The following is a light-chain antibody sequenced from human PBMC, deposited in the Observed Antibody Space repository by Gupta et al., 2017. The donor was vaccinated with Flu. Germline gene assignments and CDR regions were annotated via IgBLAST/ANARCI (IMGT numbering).Light chain of an antibody. CDR1: QSVLYSSNNKNY. V-gene: IGKV4-1*01. Sequence: NCKSSQSVLYSSNNKNYLAWYQQKPGQPPKLLIYWASTRESGVPDRFRGSGSGTDFTLTISSLQAEDVAVYYCQQYYSTLWTFGQGTKVEIK. CDR3: QQYYSTLWT. CDR2: WAS. J-gene: IGKJ1*01.